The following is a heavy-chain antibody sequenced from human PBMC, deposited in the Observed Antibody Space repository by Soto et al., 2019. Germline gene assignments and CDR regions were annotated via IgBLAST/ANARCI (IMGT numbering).Heavy chain of an antibody. D-gene: IGHD3-10*01. Sequence: DVQVLESGGDLVQPGGSLRLSCAASGFTFSSYAMSWVRQAPGKGLEWVSSVGAGGDMTYYSDSVKGRFTISRDNSNNALFLQMNSLRIEDTALYYCARGDRGGSGSPASYYYSGLDVWGQGTTVTVS. CDR1: GFTFSSYA. J-gene: IGHJ6*02. CDR2: VGAGGDMT. CDR3: ARGDRGGSGSPASYYYSGLDV. V-gene: IGHV3-23*01.